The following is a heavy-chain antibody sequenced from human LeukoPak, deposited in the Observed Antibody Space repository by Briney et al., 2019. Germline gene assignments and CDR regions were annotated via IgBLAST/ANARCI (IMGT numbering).Heavy chain of an antibody. D-gene: IGHD3-10*01. CDR2: IYHSGST. CDR1: GYSFSSGYY. V-gene: IGHV4-38-2*02. J-gene: IGHJ1*01. CDR3: ARDKESRIRAVFQH. Sequence: SETLSLTCTVSGYSFSSGYYWGWIRQPPGKGLEWIGSIYHSGSTYYNPSLKSRVTISVDTSKNQFSLKLSSVTAADTAVYYCARDKESRIRAVFQHWGQGTLVTVSS.